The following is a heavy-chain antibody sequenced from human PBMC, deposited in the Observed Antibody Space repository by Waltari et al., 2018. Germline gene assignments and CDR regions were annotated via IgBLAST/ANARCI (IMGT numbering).Heavy chain of an antibody. CDR1: GLPFGSYW. CDR3: ARRLSSGCEY. D-gene: IGHD6-19*01. CDR2: SNEGGTQI. J-gene: IGHJ4*02. V-gene: IGHV3-7*04. Sequence: EVQMVEAGGGLVQAGGSLRPSCDATGLPFGSYWRGWVRQAAGKGAEWVANSNEGGTQIYYMDSVKCRFTISRDNAKNTLYLQMDSLRAEDTAVYYCARRLSSGCEYWGQGALVTFSS.